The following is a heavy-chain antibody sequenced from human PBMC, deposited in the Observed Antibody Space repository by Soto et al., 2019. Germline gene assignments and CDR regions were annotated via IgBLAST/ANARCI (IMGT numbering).Heavy chain of an antibody. CDR3: ARSWVTGKGGIDV. J-gene: IGHJ6*02. D-gene: IGHD3-16*01. Sequence: QVQLVQSGAEVKKPGASVKVSRKASGYTFTSYGLSWVRQAPGQGLEWMGWINGYTGNTNYAQKFQGRVTMTTDTXTNTAYLDLWTLISDDTAVYYCARSWVTGKGGIDVWGQGTTVTVSS. CDR1: GYTFTSYG. CDR2: INGYTGNT. V-gene: IGHV1-18*01.